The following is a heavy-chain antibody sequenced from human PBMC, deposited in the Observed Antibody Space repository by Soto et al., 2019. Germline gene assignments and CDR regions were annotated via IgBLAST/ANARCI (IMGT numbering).Heavy chain of an antibody. CDR2: ISAYNGNT. J-gene: IGHJ6*02. V-gene: IGHV1-18*01. Sequence: ASVKVSCKASGFTFTSSAVQWVRQAPGQGLEWMGWISAYNGNTNYAQKLQGRVTMTTDTSTSTAYMELRSLRSDDTAVYYCARARSGYDSDYYYYYGMDVWGQGTTVTVSS. CDR1: GFTFTSSA. CDR3: ARARSGYDSDYYYYYGMDV. D-gene: IGHD5-12*01.